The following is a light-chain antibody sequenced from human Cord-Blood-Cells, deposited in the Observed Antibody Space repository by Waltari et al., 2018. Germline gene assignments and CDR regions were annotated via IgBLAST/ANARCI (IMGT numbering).Light chain of an antibody. CDR1: RSDVCGYNY. Sequence: QSALTQPPSASGSPGQSVPISCTGTRSDVCGYNYSSWYQQHPGKAPKLMIYEVSKRPSGVPDRFSGSKSGNTASLTVSGLQAEDEADYYCSSYAGSNNLVFGGGTKLTVL. CDR2: EVS. CDR3: SSYAGSNNLV. V-gene: IGLV2-8*01. J-gene: IGLJ2*01.